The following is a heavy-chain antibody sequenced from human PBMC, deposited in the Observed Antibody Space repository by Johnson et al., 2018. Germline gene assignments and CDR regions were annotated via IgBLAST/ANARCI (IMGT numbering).Heavy chain of an antibody. CDR3: ARARSWGIQLYYYYYGMDV. CDR2: IWYDGSNK. CDR1: GFTFSSYG. J-gene: IGHJ6*02. Sequence: QVQLVESGGGVVQPGRSPRLSCAASGFTFSSYGMHWVRQAPGKGLEWVAVIWYDGSNKYYADSVKGRFTLSRDNYKNTLDLQMNSLRAEDTAGYYCARARSWGIQLYYYYYGMDVWGQGTTVTVSS. D-gene: IGHD5-18*01. V-gene: IGHV3-33*01.